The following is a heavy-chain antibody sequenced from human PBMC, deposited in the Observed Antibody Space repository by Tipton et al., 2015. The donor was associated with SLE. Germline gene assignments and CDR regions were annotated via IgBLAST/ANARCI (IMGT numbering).Heavy chain of an antibody. V-gene: IGHV4-31*03. CDR1: GGSISSGGYY. D-gene: IGHD3-22*01. J-gene: IGHJ4*02. CDR2: IYYSGST. Sequence: TLSLTCTVSGGSISSGGYYWSWIRQHPGKGLEWIGYIYYSGSTNYNPSLKSRVTMSVDTSKNQFSLKLSSVTAADTAVYYCARVYSSGREYWGQGTLVTVSS. CDR3: ARVYSSGREY.